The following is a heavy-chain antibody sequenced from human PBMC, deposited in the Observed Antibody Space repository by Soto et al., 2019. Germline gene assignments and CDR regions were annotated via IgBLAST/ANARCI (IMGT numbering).Heavy chain of an antibody. J-gene: IGHJ5*02. CDR2: MNPNSRNT. Sequence: QVQLVQSGAEVEKPGASVKVSCKASAYTFTSYDINWVRQATGQGLEWMGWMNPNSRNTGYAQKFQGRVTMTRNTSINTAYMELSSLSSEDTAVYYCARGSHTSLTTRGIVWFDPWGQGTLVTVSS. CDR1: AYTFTSYD. CDR3: ARGSHTSLTTRGIVWFDP. V-gene: IGHV1-8*01. D-gene: IGHD4-17*01.